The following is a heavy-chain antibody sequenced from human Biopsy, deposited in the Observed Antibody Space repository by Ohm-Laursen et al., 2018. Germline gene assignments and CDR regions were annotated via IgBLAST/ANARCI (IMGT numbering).Heavy chain of an antibody. D-gene: IGHD3-22*01. Sequence: ASVKVSCKASGFSFTGYYIHWVRQAPGQGLEWMGWVSPKSGGTNYAQKFQGRVTMTRDTSISTAYVDLSSLRSDDTAVYYCTRGGYYYDSLAYYYWFDPWGQGTLVTVSS. CDR2: VSPKSGGT. CDR3: TRGGYYYDSLAYYYWFDP. CDR1: GFSFTGYY. J-gene: IGHJ5*02. V-gene: IGHV1-2*02.